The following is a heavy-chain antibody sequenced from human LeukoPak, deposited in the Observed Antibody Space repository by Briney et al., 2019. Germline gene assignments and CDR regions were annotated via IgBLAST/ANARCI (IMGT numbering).Heavy chain of an antibody. V-gene: IGHV4-61*02. CDR1: GGSISSGSYY. J-gene: IGHJ6*03. CDR3: ARTVKRYYYYYDMDV. D-gene: IGHD1-1*01. CDR2: IYTSGST. Sequence: SRTLSLTCSVSGGSISSGSYYWSWIRQPAGKGLEWIGRIYTSGSTNYNPSLKSRVTISVDTSKNQFSLKLSSVTAADTAVYYCARTVKRYYYYYDMDVWGKGTTVTVSS.